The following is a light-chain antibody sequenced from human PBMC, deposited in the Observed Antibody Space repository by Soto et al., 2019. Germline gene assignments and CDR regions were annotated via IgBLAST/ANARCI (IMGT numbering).Light chain of an antibody. CDR2: DAS. V-gene: IGKV1-13*02. CDR3: QQFNSYPIT. Sequence: AIQLTQSPSSLSLSVGDRDTITCRASQGISSALAWYQQKPGKAPKLLIYDASSLESGVPSRFSGSGSGTDFTLTISSLQPEDFATYYCQQFNSYPITFGQGTRLEIK. CDR1: QGISSA. J-gene: IGKJ5*01.